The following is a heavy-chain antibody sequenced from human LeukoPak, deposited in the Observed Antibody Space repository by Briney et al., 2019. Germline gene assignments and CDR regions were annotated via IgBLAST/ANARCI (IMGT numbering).Heavy chain of an antibody. CDR1: GFTFSRYW. J-gene: IGHJ4*02. CDR3: ARAREAPANVFPDH. CDR2: INQDESEK. D-gene: IGHD2-15*01. Sequence: GGSLRLSCAASGFTFSRYWMIWVRQSPGKGLEWGANINQDESEKYYGDSVTGRSTISRDNAENSLFLQMNSLRADDTGVYYCARAREAPANVFPDHWGQGVVVTVSS. V-gene: IGHV3-7*01.